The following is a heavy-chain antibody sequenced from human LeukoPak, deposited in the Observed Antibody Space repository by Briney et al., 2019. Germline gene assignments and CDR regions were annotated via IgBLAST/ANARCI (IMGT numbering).Heavy chain of an antibody. CDR1: AGAISSDY. D-gene: IGHD5-12*01. J-gene: IGHJ4*02. Sequence: SETPSLTCSVSAGAISSDYWSWIRQPPGKGLEWIGYIYYSGSTNYNPSLKSRLTISVDTSKNQFSLKLSSVTAADTAVYYCARAVGDLVATILDYWGQGTLVTVSS. CDR3: ARAVGDLVATILDY. V-gene: IGHV4-59*01. CDR2: IYYSGST.